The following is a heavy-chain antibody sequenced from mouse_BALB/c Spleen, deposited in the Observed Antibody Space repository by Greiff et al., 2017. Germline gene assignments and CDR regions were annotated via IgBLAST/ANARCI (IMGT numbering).Heavy chain of an antibody. V-gene: IGHV2-9*02. J-gene: IGHJ3*01. Sequence: QVQLQQSGPGLVAPSQSLSITCTVSGFSLTSYGVHWVRQPPGKGLEWLGVIWAGGSTNYNSALLSRLGISKDNSKSQVFLKMNSLQTDDTAMYYCARDIYGNYGGWFAYWGQGTLVTVSA. CDR3: ARDIYGNYGGWFAY. D-gene: IGHD2-1*01. CDR1: GFSLTSYG. CDR2: IWAGGST.